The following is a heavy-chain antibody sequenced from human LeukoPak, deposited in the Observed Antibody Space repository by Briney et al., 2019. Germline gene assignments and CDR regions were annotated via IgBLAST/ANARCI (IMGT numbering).Heavy chain of an antibody. Sequence: PSETLSLTCAVYGGSFSGYYWSWIRQPPGKGLEWIGYIYYSGSTKYNPSLKSRVTISVDTSKNQFSLRLSSVTAADTAVYYCARGELATIEDAFDIWGQGTMVTVSS. V-gene: IGHV4-59*01. J-gene: IGHJ3*02. CDR1: GGSFSGYY. CDR2: IYYSGST. D-gene: IGHD5-24*01. CDR3: ARGELATIEDAFDI.